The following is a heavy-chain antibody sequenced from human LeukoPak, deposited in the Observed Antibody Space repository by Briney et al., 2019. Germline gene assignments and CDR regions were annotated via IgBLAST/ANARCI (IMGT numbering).Heavy chain of an antibody. J-gene: IGHJ1*01. V-gene: IGHV1-2*02. CDR1: GYTFTGYY. CDR2: INPNSGGT. CDR3: ARGSYNYFDSGGAEYFQH. Sequence: ASVKVSCKASGYTFTGYYMHWVRQAPGQGLEWMGWINPNSGGTNYAQKLQGRVTMTTDTSTSTAYMELRSLRSDDTAVYYCARGSYNYFDSGGAEYFQHWGQGTLVTVSS. D-gene: IGHD3-22*01.